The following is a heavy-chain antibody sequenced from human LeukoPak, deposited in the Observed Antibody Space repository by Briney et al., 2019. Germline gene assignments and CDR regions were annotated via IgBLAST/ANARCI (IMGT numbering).Heavy chain of an antibody. Sequence: SVKVSCKASAGTFSSYAISWVRQAPGQGLGRMGRIIPILGIANYAQKFQGRVTITADKSTSTAYMELSSLRSEDTAVYYCARRALSYSGSYGGFDYWGQGTLVTVSS. CDR3: ARRALSYSGSYGGFDY. CDR2: IIPILGIA. CDR1: AGTFSSYA. D-gene: IGHD1-26*01. J-gene: IGHJ4*02. V-gene: IGHV1-69*04.